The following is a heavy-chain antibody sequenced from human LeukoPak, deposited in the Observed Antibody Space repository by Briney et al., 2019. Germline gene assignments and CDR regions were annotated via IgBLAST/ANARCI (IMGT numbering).Heavy chain of an antibody. CDR1: GGSITSSSYY. Sequence: SSETLSLTCTVSGGSITSSSYYWGWIRQPPGKGLEWIGSIYFSGSTYHNPSLKSRVTISVDTSKNQLSLKLSSVTAADTAVYYCARRRIRYYYGVLANWFDPWGQGTLVTVSS. V-gene: IGHV4-39*07. CDR2: IYFSGST. CDR3: ARRRIRYYYGVLANWFDP. J-gene: IGHJ5*02. D-gene: IGHD3-10*01.